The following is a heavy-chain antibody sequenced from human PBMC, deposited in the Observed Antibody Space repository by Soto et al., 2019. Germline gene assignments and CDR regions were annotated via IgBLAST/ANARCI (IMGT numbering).Heavy chain of an antibody. V-gene: IGHV3-74*01. D-gene: IGHD6-19*01. J-gene: IGHJ5*02. Sequence: EVQLVESGGGLVQPGRSLRLSCVASGFTFSNYWMHWVREVPGKGLMWVSRISEDGRSTDYADSVEGRFTIHRDNTKTTLYLQMNSLRAEDTAVYYCVREIIAVGRLSRWFDPWGQGTLVTVSS. CDR3: VREIIAVGRLSRWFDP. CDR2: ISEDGRST. CDR1: GFTFSNYW.